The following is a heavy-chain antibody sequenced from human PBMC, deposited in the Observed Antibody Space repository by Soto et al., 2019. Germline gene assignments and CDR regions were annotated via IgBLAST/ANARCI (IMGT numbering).Heavy chain of an antibody. CDR2: INHSGRV. J-gene: IGHJ5*01. D-gene: IGHD3-22*01. CDR1: GGSFSVHS. Sequence: SETLSLTCAVYGGSFSVHSWTLIRQSPGKGLEWIGYINHSGRVNYSPSLKSRVTISLDTSKNQFSLTLSAVTAADTAMYYCSTRAYDTNADYRSDPWRQGHLVTVSS. CDR3: STRAYDTNADYRSDP. V-gene: IGHV4-34*01.